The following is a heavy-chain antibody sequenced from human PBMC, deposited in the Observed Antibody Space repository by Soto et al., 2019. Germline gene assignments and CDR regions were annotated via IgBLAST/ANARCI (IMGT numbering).Heavy chain of an antibody. CDR2: FDPEDGET. D-gene: IGHD2-21*02. CDR1: GYTLTELS. Sequence: EASVKVSCKVSGYTLTELSMHWVRQAPGKGLEWMGGFDPEDGETIYAQKFQGRVTMTEDTSTDTAYMELSSLRSEDTAVYYCETRRPSDTLDWFDPWGQGTLVTVSS. J-gene: IGHJ5*02. CDR3: ETRRPSDTLDWFDP. V-gene: IGHV1-24*01.